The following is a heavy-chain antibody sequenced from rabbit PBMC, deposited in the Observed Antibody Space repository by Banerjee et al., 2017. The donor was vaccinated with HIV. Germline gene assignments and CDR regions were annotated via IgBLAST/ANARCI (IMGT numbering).Heavy chain of an antibody. D-gene: IGHD6-1*01. V-gene: IGHV1S45*01. CDR2: INTSSGNT. CDR3: ARGGAGDGYGFESTL. J-gene: IGHJ4*01. Sequence: QQQLEEAGGDLVKPGASLTLTCTASGFSFSNRYVMCWVRQAPGKGLEWIACINTSSGNTVYASWVNGRFTISRDNAQNTVDLQMNSLTAADTATYFCARGGAGDGYGFESTLWGPGTLVTVS. CDR1: GFSFSNRYV.